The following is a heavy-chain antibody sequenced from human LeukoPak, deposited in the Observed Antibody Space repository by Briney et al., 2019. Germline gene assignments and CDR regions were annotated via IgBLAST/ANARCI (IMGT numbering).Heavy chain of an antibody. CDR2: INHTGRT. J-gene: IGHJ4*02. Sequence: PSETLSLTCAVSGGSFSANYWSWIRQPPGEGPEWIGEINHTGRTNYNPSLKSRVTISVDMSKNQFSLKLSSVTAADTAVYYCARDGLGYGDYVTHIFDYWGQGTLVTVSS. CDR3: ARDGLGYGDYVTHIFDY. D-gene: IGHD4-17*01. CDR1: GGSFSANY. V-gene: IGHV4-34*01.